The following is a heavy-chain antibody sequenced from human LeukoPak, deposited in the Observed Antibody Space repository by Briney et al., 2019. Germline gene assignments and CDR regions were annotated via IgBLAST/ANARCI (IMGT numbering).Heavy chain of an antibody. V-gene: IGHV4-30-4*08. CDR2: VYYSGST. D-gene: IGHD6-25*01. CDR1: GGSISSGDYY. Sequence: SETLSLTCTVSGGSISSGDYYWSWIRQPPGKGLEWIGFVYYSGSTYYNPSLKSPVSISVDTSKNQFSLKLSSVTAADTAVYYCARGGDYYSSGWHRVDYWGQGTLVTVSS. CDR3: ARGGDYYSSGWHRVDY. J-gene: IGHJ4*02.